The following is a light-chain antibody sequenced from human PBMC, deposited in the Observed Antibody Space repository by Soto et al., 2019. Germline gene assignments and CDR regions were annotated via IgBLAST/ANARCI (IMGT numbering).Light chain of an antibody. CDR1: QSVSSNY. Sequence: EIVLTQSPGTLSLSPGERATLSCRASQSVSSNYLAWYQQKPDPAPRLLIYGASSRATGLPGRVSGRGSGTDFRLTISRLKTEDFAVYTCKQHHSSRITFGKRTRLAI. CDR3: KQHHSSRIT. CDR2: GAS. V-gene: IGKV3-20*01. J-gene: IGKJ5*01.